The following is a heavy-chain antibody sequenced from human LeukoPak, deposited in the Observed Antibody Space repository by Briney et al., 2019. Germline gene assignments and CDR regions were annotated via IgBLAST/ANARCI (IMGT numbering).Heavy chain of an antibody. V-gene: IGHV4-34*01. CDR2: INHSGST. CDR3: ARLSGVYYFDY. J-gene: IGHJ4*02. D-gene: IGHD3-10*01. Sequence: SETLSLTCAVYGGSFSGYYWSWIRQPPGKGLEWIGEINHSGSTNYNPSLKSRVTISVDTSKNQSSLKLSSVTAADTAVYYCARLSGVYYFDYWGQGTLVTVSS. CDR1: GGSFSGYY.